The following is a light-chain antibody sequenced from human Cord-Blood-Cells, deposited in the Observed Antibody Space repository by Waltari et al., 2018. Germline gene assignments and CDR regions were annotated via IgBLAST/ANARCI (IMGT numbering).Light chain of an antibody. CDR1: QSVRSY. CDR2: DAS. V-gene: IGKV3-11*01. Sequence: EIVLTQPPATLSLSPGERATLSCRASQSVRSYLAWYQQKPGQAPRLLIYDASNRATGIPARFSGSGSGTDFTLTISSLEPEDFAVYYCQQRSNWWTFGQGTKVEIK. J-gene: IGKJ1*01. CDR3: QQRSNWWT.